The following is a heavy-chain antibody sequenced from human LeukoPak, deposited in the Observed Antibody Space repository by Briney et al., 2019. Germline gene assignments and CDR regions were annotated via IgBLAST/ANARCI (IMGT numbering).Heavy chain of an antibody. CDR3: ARNKEGKSLDY. Sequence: SVKVSCKASGGTFSSYAISWVRQAPGQGLEWMGGIIPIFGTANYAQKFQGRVTITADKSTSTAYMELSRLRFDDTAVYYCARNKEGKSLDYWGQGTLVTVSS. V-gene: IGHV1-69*06. CDR1: GGTFSSYA. CDR2: IIPIFGTA. J-gene: IGHJ4*02.